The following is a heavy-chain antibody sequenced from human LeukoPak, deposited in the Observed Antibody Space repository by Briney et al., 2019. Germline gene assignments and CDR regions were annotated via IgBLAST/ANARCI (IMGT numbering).Heavy chain of an antibody. J-gene: IGHJ5*02. CDR3: ARLESGGSYWFDP. CDR1: GDSVSRSDSY. Sequence: SETLSLTCSVSGDSVSRSDSYWGWIRQPPGKGLEWIGSIYYSGSTYYNPSLKSRVTISVDTSKNQFSLKLSSVTAADTAVYYCARLESGGSYWFDPWGQGTLVTVSS. D-gene: IGHD3-10*01. V-gene: IGHV4-39*01. CDR2: IYYSGST.